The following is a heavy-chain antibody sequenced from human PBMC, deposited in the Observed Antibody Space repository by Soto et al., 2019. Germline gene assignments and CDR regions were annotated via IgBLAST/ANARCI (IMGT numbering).Heavy chain of an antibody. CDR1: GYSFSTYW. CDR3: ARTSTSGWESRVAFDI. J-gene: IGHJ3*02. V-gene: IGHV5-51*01. Sequence: EVQLVQSGAEVKKPGESLKISCKGSGYSFSTYWIGWVRQRPGKGLEWMGIIYPGDSDTRYSPSFQGQVTMSADKSINTAYLQWSSLKASDTAMYYCARTSTSGWESRVAFDIWAQGTMVIASS. CDR2: IYPGDSDT. D-gene: IGHD2-2*01.